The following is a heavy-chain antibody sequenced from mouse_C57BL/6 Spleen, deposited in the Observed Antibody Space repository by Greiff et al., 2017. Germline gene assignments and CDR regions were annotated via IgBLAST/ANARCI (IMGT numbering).Heavy chain of an antibody. CDR2: ISSGGDYI. CDR1: GFTFSSYA. V-gene: IGHV5-9-1*02. Sequence: EVQLQQSGEGLVKPGGSLKLSCAASGFTFSSYAMSWVRQTPEKRLEWVAYISSGGDYIYYADTVKGRFTISRDKSRNTLYLQMSSLKSEDTAMYYCIRDRDYGNTFYWYFDVWGTGTTVTVSS. D-gene: IGHD2-1*01. J-gene: IGHJ1*03. CDR3: IRDRDYGNTFYWYFDV.